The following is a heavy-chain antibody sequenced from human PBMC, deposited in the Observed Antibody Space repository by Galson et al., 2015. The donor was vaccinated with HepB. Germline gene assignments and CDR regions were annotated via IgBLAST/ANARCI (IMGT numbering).Heavy chain of an antibody. D-gene: IGHD2-2*01. CDR3: ARGICRDLVVVPSACDCYDP. J-gene: IGHJ5*02. Sequence: SVKVSCKASGGTFSNFAITWLRQAPGQGLEWMGGIIPIFAIASYAQSFQGRLTITADESTSTAYMELSSLTSEDTAVYYCARGICRDLVVVPSACDCYDPWGQGTLVTVSS. V-gene: IGHV1-69*13. CDR2: IIPIFAIA. CDR1: GGTFSNFA.